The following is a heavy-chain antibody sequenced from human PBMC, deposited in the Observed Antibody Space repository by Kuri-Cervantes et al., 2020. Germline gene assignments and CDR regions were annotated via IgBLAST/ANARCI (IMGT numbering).Heavy chain of an antibody. CDR2: IFHSGRT. J-gene: IGHJ4*02. CDR3: ARESTSSGWIFDY. Sequence: SESLSLTCAVSGGSISSGGYSWSWNRQPPGKGLEWIGYIFHSGRTYYNPFIKSRVTRTVDRSKNQFSLKRSSVTAADTAVYYCARESTSSGWIFDYWGQGTLVTVSS. V-gene: IGHV4-30-2*01. D-gene: IGHD6-19*01. CDR1: GGSISSGGYS.